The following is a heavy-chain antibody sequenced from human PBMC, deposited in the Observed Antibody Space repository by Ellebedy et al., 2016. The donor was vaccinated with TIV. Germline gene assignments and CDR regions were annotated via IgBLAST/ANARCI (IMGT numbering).Heavy chain of an antibody. Sequence: AASVKVSCKASGYTFTSYAMHWVRQAPGQRLEWMGWINAGNGNTKYSQKFQGRVTITRDTSASTAYMELSSLRSEDTAVYYWARDTGFLEWFFDYWGQGTLVTVSS. CDR3: ARDTGFLEWFFDY. D-gene: IGHD3-3*01. J-gene: IGHJ4*02. V-gene: IGHV1-3*01. CDR2: INAGNGNT. CDR1: GYTFTSYA.